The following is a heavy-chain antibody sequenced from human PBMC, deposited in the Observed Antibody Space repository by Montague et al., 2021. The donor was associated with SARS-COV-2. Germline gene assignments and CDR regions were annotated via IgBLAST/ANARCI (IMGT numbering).Heavy chain of an antibody. CDR1: GGSISSGSYY. Sequence: TLSLTCTVSGGSISSGSYYWSWIRQPAGKGLEWIGRIYTSGGTNYNPSLKSRVTISVDTSKNQFSLRLSSVTAADTAVYYCARVGVGTMVRGVIPAYYYYGMDVWAKGPRSPSP. V-gene: IGHV4-61*02. CDR2: IYTSGGT. J-gene: IGHJ6*02. CDR3: ARVGVGTMVRGVIPAYYYYGMDV. D-gene: IGHD3-10*01.